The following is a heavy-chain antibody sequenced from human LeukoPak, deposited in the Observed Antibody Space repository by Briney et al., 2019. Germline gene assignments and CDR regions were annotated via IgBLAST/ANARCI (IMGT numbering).Heavy chain of an antibody. J-gene: IGHJ4*02. CDR1: GFTFSNYG. V-gene: IGHV3-23*05. Sequence: PGGSLRLSCAASGFTFSNYGMNWVRQAPGKGLEWVSVTDTSGVITYYTDSVKGRFTISRDNSENTLNLQMDSLRVEDTAVYYCAKGDTGVIRRYYLDSWGQGTLVTASS. CDR3: AKGDTGVIRRYYLDS. CDR2: TDTSGVIT. D-gene: IGHD5-18*01.